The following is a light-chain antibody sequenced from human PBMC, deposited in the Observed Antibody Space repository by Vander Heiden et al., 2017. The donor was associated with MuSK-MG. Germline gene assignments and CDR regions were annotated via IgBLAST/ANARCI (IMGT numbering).Light chain of an antibody. CDR2: AAS. J-gene: IGKJ1*01. V-gene: IGKV1-9*01. CDR1: QGISSY. Sequence: DIQFTQSPSFLSASVGDRVTITCRASQGISSYLAWYQQKPGKAPKLLIYAASTLQSGVPSRYSGSGSGREFSLTISSLQPADFATYFCQQLNSSPRTFGQGTKVEIK. CDR3: QQLNSSPRT.